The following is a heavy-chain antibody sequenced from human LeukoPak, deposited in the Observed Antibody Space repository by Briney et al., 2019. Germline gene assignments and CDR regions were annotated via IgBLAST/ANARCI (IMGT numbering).Heavy chain of an antibody. CDR2: IDHSGST. D-gene: IGHD6-19*01. Sequence: PSETLSLTCAVYGESFSGFYWSWIRQPPGKGLEWIGEIDHSGSTNYNPSLKSRVTISLDTSKNQFSLKLSSVTAADTAVYYCVRGRYSSGWFKDKNWFDPWGQGIPVTVSS. CDR3: VRGRYSSGWFKDKNWFDP. J-gene: IGHJ5*02. V-gene: IGHV4-34*01. CDR1: GESFSGFY.